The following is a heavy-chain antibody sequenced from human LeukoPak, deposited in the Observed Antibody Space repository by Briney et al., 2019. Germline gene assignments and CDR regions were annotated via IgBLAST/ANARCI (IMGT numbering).Heavy chain of an antibody. CDR2: IKQDGSEK. V-gene: IGHV3-7*01. CDR1: GFTFSSYW. J-gene: IGHJ4*02. D-gene: IGHD3-22*01. Sequence: HPGGSLRLSCAASGFTFSSYWMSWVRQAPGKGLEWVANIKQDGSEKYYVDSVKGRFTISRDDAKNSLYLQMNSLRAEDTAVYYCARDLWGYDSSGYYRQVDYWGQGTLVTVSS. CDR3: ARDLWGYDSSGYYRQVDY.